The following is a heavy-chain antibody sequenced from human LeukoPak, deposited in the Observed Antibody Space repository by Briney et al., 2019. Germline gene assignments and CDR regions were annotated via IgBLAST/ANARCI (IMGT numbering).Heavy chain of an antibody. J-gene: IGHJ4*02. CDR2: ISGSGGST. D-gene: IGHD3-10*01. CDR3: AKSRNLNLWFGEWYFDY. CDR1: GFTFSRYA. V-gene: IGHV3-23*01. Sequence: GGSLRLSRAASGFTFSRYAMSWVRQAPGKGLEWVSAISGSGGSTYYADSVKGRFTISRDNSKNTLYLQMNSLRAEDTAVYYCAKSRNLNLWFGEWYFDYWGQGTLVTVSS.